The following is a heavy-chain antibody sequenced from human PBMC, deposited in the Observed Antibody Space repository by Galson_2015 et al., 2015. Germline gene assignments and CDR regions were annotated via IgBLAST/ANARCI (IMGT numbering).Heavy chain of an antibody. J-gene: IGHJ4*02. D-gene: IGHD6-13*01. Sequence: SLRLSCAASGFPFSSYAMSWVRLAPGKGLEWVSSISNSGGSTWYADSVKGRFTISRDDSNNTLSLQMNSLRAEDTTVYYCAKVGAAAEVNFDCWGQGTLVTVSS. CDR3: AKVGAAAEVNFDC. CDR2: ISNSGGST. CDR1: GFPFSSYA. V-gene: IGHV3-23*01.